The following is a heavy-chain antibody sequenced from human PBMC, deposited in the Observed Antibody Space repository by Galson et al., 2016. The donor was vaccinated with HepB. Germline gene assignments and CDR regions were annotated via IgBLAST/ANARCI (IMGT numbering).Heavy chain of an antibody. CDR3: ARRMNYYDSGTYYYLFDY. CDR2: IFHNGNT. D-gene: IGHD3-22*01. V-gene: IGHV4-4*02. J-gene: IGHJ4*02. CDR1: GGSISRNNW. Sequence: TLSLTCGVSGGSISRNNWWSWVRQPPGKGLEWIGEIFHNGNTNYNPSLKSRVTISVDKSKNQFSLKLSSVTAADTAVYYCARRMNYYDSGTYYYLFDYWGQGTLVTVSS.